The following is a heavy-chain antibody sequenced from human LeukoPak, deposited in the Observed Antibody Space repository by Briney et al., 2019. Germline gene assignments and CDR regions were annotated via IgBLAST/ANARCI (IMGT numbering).Heavy chain of an antibody. V-gene: IGHV3-48*03. CDR1: GFTFSSYE. J-gene: IGHJ4*02. CDR3: AREIVSAVAGNFDC. CDR2: ISSSYSTR. Sequence: GGSLRLSCAASGFTFSSYEMNWVRQAPGKGLEWVSYISSSYSTRTYADSVKGRFTISKDNAKNSLYLEMNGLRAADTAVYYCAREIVSAVAGNFDCWGQGTLVTVSS. D-gene: IGHD6-19*01.